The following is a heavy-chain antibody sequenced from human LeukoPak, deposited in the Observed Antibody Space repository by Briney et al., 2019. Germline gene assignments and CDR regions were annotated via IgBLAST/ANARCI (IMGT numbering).Heavy chain of an antibody. CDR1: GFTFSSYA. D-gene: IGHD6-19*01. J-gene: IGHJ4*02. CDR2: IYSGGST. CDR3: ARVCNPGSSGCPGDY. Sequence: GGSLRLSCAASGFTFSSYAMSWVRQAPGKGLEWVSVIYSGGSTYYADSVKGRFTISRDNSKNTLYLQMNSLRAEDTAVYYCARVCNPGSSGCPGDYWGQGTLVSVSS. V-gene: IGHV3-53*01.